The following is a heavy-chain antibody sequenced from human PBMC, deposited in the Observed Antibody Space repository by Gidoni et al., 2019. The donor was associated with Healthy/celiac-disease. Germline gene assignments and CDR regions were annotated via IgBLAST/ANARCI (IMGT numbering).Heavy chain of an antibody. CDR3: AKDRRVLIEIQYFQH. Sequence: EVQLLESGGGLVQPRGSLSLSCAASGFTFRSYAMRWVRQAPGKGMEWVAAISGRGGSTYYADSVKGRFTITRDNSKNTLYLQMNSLRDEDTAVYYCAKDRRVLIEIQYFQHWGQGTLVTVSS. D-gene: IGHD2-21*01. J-gene: IGHJ1*01. CDR2: ISGRGGST. CDR1: GFTFRSYA. V-gene: IGHV3-23*01.